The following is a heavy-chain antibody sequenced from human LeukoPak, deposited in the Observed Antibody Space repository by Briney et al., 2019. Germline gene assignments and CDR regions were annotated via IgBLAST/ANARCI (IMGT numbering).Heavy chain of an antibody. Sequence: SETLSLTCAVSGGSISSSNWWSWVRQPPGKGLEWIGEIYHSGSTNYNPSLKSRVTISVDKSKNQFSLKLSSVTAADTAVYYCARDNCSGGSCYSLSAFDIWGQGTMVTVSS. V-gene: IGHV4-4*02. CDR1: GGSISSSNW. J-gene: IGHJ3*02. CDR2: IYHSGST. D-gene: IGHD2-15*01. CDR3: ARDNCSGGSCYSLSAFDI.